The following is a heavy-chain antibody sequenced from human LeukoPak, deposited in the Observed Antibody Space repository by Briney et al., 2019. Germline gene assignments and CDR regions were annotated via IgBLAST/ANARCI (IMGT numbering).Heavy chain of an antibody. CDR3: ARGVFRGWYSWLQLPRNQYYYYYMDV. V-gene: IGHV4-38-2*02. D-gene: IGHD5-24*01. CDR1: GYSISSGYY. CDR2: IYHSGST. Sequence: PSETLSLTCTVSGYSISSGYYWGWIRQPPGKGLEWIGSIYHSGSTYYNPSLKSRVTISVDTSKNQFSLKLSSVTAADTAVYYCARGVFRGWYSWLQLPRNQYYYYYMDVWGKGTTVTVSS. J-gene: IGHJ6*03.